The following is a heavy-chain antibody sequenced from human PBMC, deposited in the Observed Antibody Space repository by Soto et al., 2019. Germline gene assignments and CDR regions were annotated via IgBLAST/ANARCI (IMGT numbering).Heavy chain of an antibody. J-gene: IGHJ6*02. V-gene: IGHV4-38-2*01. D-gene: IGHD2-21*02. CDR1: GYSISSGYY. Sequence: SETLSLTCDVSGYSISSGYYWGWIRQPPGEGLEWIGYIYYSGSTNYNPSLKSRVTISVDTSKNQFSLKLSSVTAADTAVYYCARGGVTATRGHYYGMDVWGQGTTVTVSS. CDR2: IYYSGST. CDR3: ARGGVTATRGHYYGMDV.